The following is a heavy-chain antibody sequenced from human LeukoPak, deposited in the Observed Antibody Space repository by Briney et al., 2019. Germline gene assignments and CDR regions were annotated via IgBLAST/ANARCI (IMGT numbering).Heavy chain of an antibody. CDR2: INPNSGGT. V-gene: IGHV1-2*02. D-gene: IGHD3-16*01. CDR1: GYTFTGYY. Sequence: ASVKVSCKASGYTFTGYYMHWVRQAPGQGLGWMGWINPNSGGTNYAQKFQGRVTMTRDTSISTAYMELSRLRSDDTAVYYCARARRGGGNWFDPWGQGTLVTVSS. CDR3: ARARRGGGNWFDP. J-gene: IGHJ5*02.